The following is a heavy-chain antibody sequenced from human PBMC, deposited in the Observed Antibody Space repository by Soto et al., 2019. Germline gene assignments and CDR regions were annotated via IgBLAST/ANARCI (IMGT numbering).Heavy chain of an antibody. CDR1: GGSISSGGYY. CDR3: ARDVNSYGSGSNGMDV. Sequence: TLSLTCTVSGGSISSGGYYWSWIRQYPGQGLEWIGYIYYSGSTYYNPSLKSRVTMSVDTSKNQFSLKLSSVTAADTAVYYCARDVNSYGSGSNGMDVWGQGTTVTVSS. D-gene: IGHD3-10*01. V-gene: IGHV4-31*03. CDR2: IYYSGST. J-gene: IGHJ6*02.